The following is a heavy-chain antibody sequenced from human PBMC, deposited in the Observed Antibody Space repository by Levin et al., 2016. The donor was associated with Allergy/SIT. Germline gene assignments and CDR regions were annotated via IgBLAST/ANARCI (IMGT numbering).Heavy chain of an antibody. D-gene: IGHD6-13*01. CDR3: ARDRVTSSWKNCFDP. CDR2: MSYDGSKQ. V-gene: IGHV3-30*03. CDR1: GFTFGWSG. Sequence: GESLKISCVASGFTFGWSGMHWVRQAPGKGLERVAVMSYDGSKQYYVDSVKGRFTISRDNSKNSLYLQMNSLRSEDTAVYYCARDRVTSSWKNCFDPWGRGTLVNVSS. J-gene: IGHJ5*02.